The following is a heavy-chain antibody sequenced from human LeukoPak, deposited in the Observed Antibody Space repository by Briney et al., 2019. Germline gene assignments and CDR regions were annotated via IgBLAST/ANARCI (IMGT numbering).Heavy chain of an antibody. J-gene: IGHJ4*02. CDR1: GFTFSSYW. V-gene: IGHV3-74*01. D-gene: IGHD4-23*01. CDR2: INSDGSST. CDR3: ASHLMTTVGFDY. Sequence: PGGSLRLSCAASGFTFSSYWMHWVRQAPGKGLVWVSRINSDGSSTSYADSVKGRFTISRDNAKNTLYLQMNSLRAEDTAVYYSASHLMTTVGFDYWGQGALVTVSS.